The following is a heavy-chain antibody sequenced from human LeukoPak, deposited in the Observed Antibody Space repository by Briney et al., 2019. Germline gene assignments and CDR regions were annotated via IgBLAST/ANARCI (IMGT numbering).Heavy chain of an antibody. J-gene: IGHJ3*02. D-gene: IGHD5-24*01. CDR1: GYIFTGYY. CDR3: ARVGDGLNDAFDI. Sequence: ASVKVSCKSSGYIFTGYYMHWVRQAPGQGLEWMGWINPNSGGTNFAQKFQGRVTMTRNTSISTAYMELSRLRSDDTAVYYCARVGDGLNDAFDIWGQGTMVTVSS. CDR2: INPNSGGT. V-gene: IGHV1-2*02.